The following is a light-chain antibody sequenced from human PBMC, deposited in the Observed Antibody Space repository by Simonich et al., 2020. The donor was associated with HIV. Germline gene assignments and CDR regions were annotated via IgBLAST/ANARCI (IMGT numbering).Light chain of an antibody. CDR1: QSLLYSRHNKNY. CDR3: QQYLGTPRT. J-gene: IGKJ1*01. V-gene: IGKV4-1*01. CDR2: WAT. Sequence: DIVMTQSPDSLAVSLGERATINCKSIQSLLYSRHNKNYLTWSQQKPGQPPKLLIHWATTRESGVPDRFSGSGSGTDFTLTISSLQAEDVAVYYCQQYLGTPRTFGQGTKVEIK.